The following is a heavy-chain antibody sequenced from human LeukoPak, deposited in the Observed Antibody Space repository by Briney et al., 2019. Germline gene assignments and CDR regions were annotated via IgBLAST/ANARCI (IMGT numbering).Heavy chain of an antibody. J-gene: IGHJ4*02. Sequence: GGSLRLSCAVSEFTFRNYWMSWVRQPPGKGLEWVANIKQDGSEKYYVDSVKGRFTISRDNSKNTLYLQMNSLRAEDTAVYYCAKDRFPYDNSGFLHYFDYWGQGTLVTVAS. CDR2: IKQDGSEK. CDR1: EFTFRNYW. V-gene: IGHV3-7*03. D-gene: IGHD3-22*01. CDR3: AKDRFPYDNSGFLHYFDY.